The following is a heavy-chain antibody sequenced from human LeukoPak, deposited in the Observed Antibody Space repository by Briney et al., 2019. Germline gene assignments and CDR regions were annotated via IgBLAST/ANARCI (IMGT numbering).Heavy chain of an antibody. J-gene: IGHJ3*01. CDR2: IYYSGST. Sequence: SETLSLTCTVSGGSISSYYWSWIRQPPGKGLEWIGYIYYSGSTNYNPSLKSRVTISVDTSKNLFSLRLTSVTAADTAVYYCARDYRVSLSETSPDDAFDVWGQGTVVTVSS. CDR3: ARDYRVSLSETSPDDAFDV. CDR1: GGSISSYY. V-gene: IGHV4-59*12. D-gene: IGHD3-16*02.